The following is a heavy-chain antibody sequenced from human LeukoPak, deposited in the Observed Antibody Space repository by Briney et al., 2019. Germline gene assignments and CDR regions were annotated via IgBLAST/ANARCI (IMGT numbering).Heavy chain of an antibody. CDR3: ATGVASGGPPMC. V-gene: IGHV3-53*01. CDR2: ICGGGNI. D-gene: IGHD2-8*01. J-gene: IGHJ4*02. CDR1: GLTVNSIC. Sequence: GGSLRLSCAASGLTVNSICLSWVRQAPGKGLKWVSVICGGGNISYADSVKGRFTISRDNSKNTVYLQMNSLRAEDTAVYYCATGVASGGPPMCWGQGTLVSVSS.